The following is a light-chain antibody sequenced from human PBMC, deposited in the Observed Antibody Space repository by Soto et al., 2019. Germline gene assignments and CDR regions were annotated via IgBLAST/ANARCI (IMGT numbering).Light chain of an antibody. J-gene: IGKJ1*01. CDR1: QSVSSSY. CDR3: QQRGGSPWT. Sequence: EIVLTPSPGTLSLSPGERATLSCRASQSVSSSYLAWYQQKPGQAPRLLIYGASSRATGIPDRFSGSGSGTDFTLSITRLEPEDSAVYYCQQRGGSPWTFGQGTKVDI. V-gene: IGKV3-20*01. CDR2: GAS.